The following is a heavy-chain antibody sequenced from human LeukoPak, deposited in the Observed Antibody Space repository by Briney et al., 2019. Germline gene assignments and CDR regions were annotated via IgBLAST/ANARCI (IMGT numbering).Heavy chain of an antibody. CDR2: ISSSGSTI. CDR3: ARVSSQQLK. D-gene: IGHD6-13*01. V-gene: IGHV3-11*01. J-gene: IGHJ4*02. Sequence: PGGSLRLSCAASGFTFSDYYMSWIRQAPGKGLEWISYISSSGSTIFQADSMKGRFTISRDNAKNSLYLQMNNLRVEDTAVYYCARVSSQQLKWGQGTLVTASS. CDR1: GFTFSDYY.